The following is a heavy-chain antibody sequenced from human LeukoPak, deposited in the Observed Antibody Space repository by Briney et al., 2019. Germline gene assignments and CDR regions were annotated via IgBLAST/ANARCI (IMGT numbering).Heavy chain of an antibody. Sequence: GGSLRLSCAASGFTFDDYGMSWVRHAPGKGLEWVSGINWNGGSTVYADSVKGRFTISRDNAKNSLYLQMNSLRAEDTALYYCARDPEPIMGSGRSWFDPWGQGTLVTVSS. CDR2: INWNGGST. D-gene: IGHD1-14*01. CDR3: ARDPEPIMGSGRSWFDP. V-gene: IGHV3-20*04. J-gene: IGHJ5*02. CDR1: GFTFDDYG.